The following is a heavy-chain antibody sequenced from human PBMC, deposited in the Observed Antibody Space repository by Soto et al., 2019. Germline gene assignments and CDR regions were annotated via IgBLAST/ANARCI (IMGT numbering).Heavy chain of an antibody. J-gene: IGHJ5*02. CDR2: ISYSGTT. Sequence: SEPFAITSAIANDSIGSITTYTCWIRQPPGEGLEWIGFISYSGTTSYSPSLKSRVAISLDTSKNQFSLSLNFVTAADTAVYYCARGRGYSYGLDPWGKGSLVT. CDR3: ARGRGYSYGLDP. V-gene: IGHV4-30-4*01. D-gene: IGHD5-18*01. CDR1: NDSIGSITTY.